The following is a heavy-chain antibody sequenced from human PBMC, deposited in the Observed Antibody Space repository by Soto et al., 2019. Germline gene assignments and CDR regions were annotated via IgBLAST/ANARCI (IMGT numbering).Heavy chain of an antibody. CDR1: GYTFTSYA. D-gene: IGHD3-10*01. J-gene: IGHJ4*02. CDR2: INAGNGNT. V-gene: IGHV1-3*01. Sequence: ASGKVSCEASGYTFTSYAIHWVRQAPGERLEWMGWINAGNGNTKYSQKFQGRVTITRDTSASTAYMELSSLRSEDTAVYYCARYGSGTIDYWGQGTLVTVS. CDR3: ARYGSGTIDY.